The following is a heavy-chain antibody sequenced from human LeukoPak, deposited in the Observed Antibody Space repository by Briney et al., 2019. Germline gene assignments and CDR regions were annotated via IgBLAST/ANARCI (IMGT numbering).Heavy chain of an antibody. D-gene: IGHD6-13*01. CDR2: ISSSSSYI. V-gene: IGHV3-21*01. CDR3: ARETPYSSSWTDLDY. CDR1: GFTFSSYS. Sequence: GGSLRLSCAASGFTFSSYSMNWVRQAPEKGLEWVSSISSSSSYIYYADSVKGRFTISRDNAKKSLYLQMNSLRAEDTAVYYCARETPYSSSWTDLDYWGQGTLVTVSS. J-gene: IGHJ4*02.